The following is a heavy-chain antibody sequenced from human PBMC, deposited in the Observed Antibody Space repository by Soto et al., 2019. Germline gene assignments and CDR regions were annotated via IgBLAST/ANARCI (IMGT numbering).Heavy chain of an antibody. CDR3: ARASYLDPAFDI. CDR2: VNPNSGNT. D-gene: IGHD2-2*03. CDR1: GYTFTSYD. Sequence: QVQLVQSGAEVKRPGASVKVSCKASGYTFTSYDFNWVRQAPGQGLEWMGWVNPNSGNTDYAQKFQGRVTMTRNTSIRTAYMALSSLRSEDTAVYYCARASYLDPAFDIWGQVTMLTVAS. J-gene: IGHJ3*02. V-gene: IGHV1-8*01.